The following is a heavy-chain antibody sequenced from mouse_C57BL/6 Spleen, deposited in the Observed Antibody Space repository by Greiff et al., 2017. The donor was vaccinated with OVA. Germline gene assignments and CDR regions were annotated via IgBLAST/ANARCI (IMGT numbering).Heavy chain of an antibody. D-gene: IGHD2-12*01. Sequence: QVQLQQPGAELVMPGASVKLSCKASGYTFTSYWMHWVKQRPGQGLEWIGEIDPSDSYTNYNQKFKGKSTLTVDKSSSTAYMQLSSLTSEDSAVYYCARELRPDYYAMDYWGQGTSVTGSP. CDR2: IDPSDSYT. CDR3: ARELRPDYYAMDY. CDR1: GYTFTSYW. V-gene: IGHV1-69*01. J-gene: IGHJ4*01.